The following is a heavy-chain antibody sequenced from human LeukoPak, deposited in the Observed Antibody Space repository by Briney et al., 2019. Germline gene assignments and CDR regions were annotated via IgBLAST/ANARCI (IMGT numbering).Heavy chain of an antibody. V-gene: IGHV4-39*07. CDR1: GGSISSSSYY. CDR2: IYYSGST. J-gene: IGHJ5*02. Sequence: KPSETLSLTCTVSGGSISSSSYYWGWIRQPPGKGLEWIGRIYYSGSTNYNPSLKSRVTISVDTSKNQFSLKLSSVTAADTAVYYCARDEGGNSAWGQGTLVTVSS. D-gene: IGHD4-23*01. CDR3: ARDEGGNSA.